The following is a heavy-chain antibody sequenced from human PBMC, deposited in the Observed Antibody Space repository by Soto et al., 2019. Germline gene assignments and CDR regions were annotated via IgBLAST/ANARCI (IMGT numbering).Heavy chain of an antibody. J-gene: IGHJ5*01. D-gene: IGHD2-2*01. CDR3: ARGTSAAMNDS. Sequence: QVQLVQSGAEVKKPGSSVKVSCKASGGTFSSYTISWVRQAPGQGLEWMGRIIPILGIANYAQKFQGRVTITAEKSTSPAYMELSSLRSEDTAVYYCARGTSAAMNDSWGQGTLVTVSS. CDR2: IIPILGIA. V-gene: IGHV1-69*02. CDR1: GGTFSSYT.